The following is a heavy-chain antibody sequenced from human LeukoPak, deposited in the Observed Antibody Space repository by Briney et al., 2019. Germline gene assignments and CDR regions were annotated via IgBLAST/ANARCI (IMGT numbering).Heavy chain of an antibody. J-gene: IGHJ4*02. CDR3: GNVPRSTVAY. CDR2: LNEDGTVK. V-gene: IGHV3-7*01. CDR1: GFSFSTNR. Sequence: GGSLRLSCAASGFSFSTNRMHWVRQTPGKRLEWVAELNEDGTVKYYVDSVKGRFTISRYNAKNSLYLQMNRLRAEDTGVYFCGNVPRSTVAYWGRGTLVTVSS. D-gene: IGHD2-15*01.